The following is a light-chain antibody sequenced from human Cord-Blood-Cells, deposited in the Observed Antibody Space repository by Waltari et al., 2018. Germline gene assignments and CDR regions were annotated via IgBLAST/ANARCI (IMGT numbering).Light chain of an antibody. Sequence: QSALTRPASVSGSPGQSITISCTGTSSDVGSYNLVSWYQQHPGKAPKLMLYEGSKRTSGVSNRFSGSKSGNTASLTISGLQAEDEADYYCCSYAGSSTFVFGTGTKVTVL. CDR2: EGS. J-gene: IGLJ1*01. V-gene: IGLV2-23*01. CDR1: SSDVGSYNL. CDR3: CSYAGSSTFV.